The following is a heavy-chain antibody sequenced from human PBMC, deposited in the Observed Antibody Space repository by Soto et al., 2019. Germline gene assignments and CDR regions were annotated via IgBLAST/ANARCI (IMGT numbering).Heavy chain of an antibody. J-gene: IGHJ4*02. CDR1: GFTFSTYG. D-gene: IGHD3-22*01. CDR2: ISSSISTI. CDR3: ARNTYYYDSTGYYQYDS. V-gene: IGHV3-48*01. Sequence: PGGSLRLSCAASGFTFSTYGMNWVRQAPGKGLEWISYISSSISTISYANSVEGRFTISRDNAKNSLYLQMNSLRVEDTAVYYRARNTYYYDSTGYYQYDSWGQGT.